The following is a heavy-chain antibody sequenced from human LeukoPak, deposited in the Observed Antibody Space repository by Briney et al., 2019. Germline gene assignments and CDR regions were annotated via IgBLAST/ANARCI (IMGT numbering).Heavy chain of an antibody. J-gene: IGHJ4*02. CDR1: GFTFDDYA. D-gene: IGHD3-22*01. Sequence: PGGSLRLSCAASGFTFDDYAMHWVRQAPGKGLEWVSSISSSSSYIYYADSVKGRFTISRDNAKNSLYLQMNSLRAEDTAVYYCAKGLDSSGYFLKTDYWGQGTLVTVSS. V-gene: IGHV3-21*04. CDR2: ISSSSSYI. CDR3: AKGLDSSGYFLKTDY.